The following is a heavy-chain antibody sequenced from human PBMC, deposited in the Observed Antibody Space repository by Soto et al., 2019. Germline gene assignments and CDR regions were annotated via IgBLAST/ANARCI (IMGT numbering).Heavy chain of an antibody. Sequence: SETLSLTCAVYGGSFSGYYWSWIRQPPGKGLEWIGEINHSVSTNYNPSLKSRVTISVDTSKNQFSLKLRSVTAADTAVYYCATEGSSTAVAPSGDASDIWGKRRMFSISS. D-gene: IGHD6-19*01. CDR2: INHSVST. CDR3: ATEGSSTAVAPSGDASDI. V-gene: IGHV4-34*01. CDR1: GGSFSGYY. J-gene: IGHJ3*02.